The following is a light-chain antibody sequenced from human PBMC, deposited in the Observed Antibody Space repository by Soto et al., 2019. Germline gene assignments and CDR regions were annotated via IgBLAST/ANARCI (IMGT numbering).Light chain of an antibody. Sequence: DILMTQTPLSSPVTLGQPASISCTSSQSSVHSDGKTYLNWLQQRPGQPPRLLIYQISKRFSGVPERFIGSGAGKDFTLQISRVEAEDVGVYYCMQATQPVITFGHGTRLEIK. CDR3: MQATQPVIT. J-gene: IGKJ5*01. CDR1: QSSVHSDGKTY. V-gene: IGKV2-24*01. CDR2: QIS.